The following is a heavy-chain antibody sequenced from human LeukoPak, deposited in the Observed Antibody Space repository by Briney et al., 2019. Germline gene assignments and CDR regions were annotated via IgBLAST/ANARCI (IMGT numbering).Heavy chain of an antibody. J-gene: IGHJ4*02. CDR1: GFTFSSYG. V-gene: IGHV3-30*18. CDR2: ISYDGSNK. D-gene: IGHD5-18*01. Sequence: GGSLRLSCAASGFTFSSYGMHWVRQAPGKGLEGVAVISYDGSNKYYADSVKGRFTISRDNSKNTLYLQMNSLRAEDTAVYYCAKDIGGIHLDWGQGTLVTVSS. CDR3: AKDIGGIHLD.